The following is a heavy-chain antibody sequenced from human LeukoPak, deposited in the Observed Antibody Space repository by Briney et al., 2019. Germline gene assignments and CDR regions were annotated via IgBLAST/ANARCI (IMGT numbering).Heavy chain of an antibody. Sequence: PGGSLRLSCAASGFTFSSYAMSWVRQAPGKGLEWVSAISGSGGSTYYADSVKGRFTISRHNSKNTLYLQMNSLRAEDTAVYYCAKDYSSGYYNGFDPWGQGTLVTVSS. V-gene: IGHV3-23*01. D-gene: IGHD3-22*01. CDR1: GFTFSSYA. CDR3: AKDYSSGYYNGFDP. J-gene: IGHJ5*02. CDR2: ISGSGGST.